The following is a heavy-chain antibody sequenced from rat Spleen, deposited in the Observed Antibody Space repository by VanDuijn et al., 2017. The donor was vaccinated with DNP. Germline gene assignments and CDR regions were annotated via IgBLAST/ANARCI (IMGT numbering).Heavy chain of an antibody. J-gene: IGHJ2*01. Sequence: EVLLQESGPGLVKPSQSLSLTCSVTGFSITNNFKWSWIRKFPGNKLEWMGYGTNAGSTHYNPSLKSRISITTDTSKNQFFLQVNSVDTEDTATYYCAIQLGVFDYWDQGVMVTVSS. CDR2: GTNAGST. V-gene: IGHV3-3*01. D-gene: IGHD5-1*01. CDR3: AIQLGVFDY. CDR1: GFSITNNFK.